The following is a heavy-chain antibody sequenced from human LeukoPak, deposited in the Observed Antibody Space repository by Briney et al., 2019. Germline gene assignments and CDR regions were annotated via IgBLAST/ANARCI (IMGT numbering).Heavy chain of an antibody. CDR2: IYYSGST. Sequence: SETLSLTCTVSGGSISSGDYYWSWIRQPPGKGLEWIGYIYYSGSTYYNPSLKSRVTISVDTSKNQFSLKLSSVTAADTAVYYCARDLRRSGPAAYFDYWGQGTLATVSS. J-gene: IGHJ4*02. CDR1: GGSISSGDYY. CDR3: ARDLRRSGPAAYFDY. V-gene: IGHV4-30-4*08. D-gene: IGHD2-2*01.